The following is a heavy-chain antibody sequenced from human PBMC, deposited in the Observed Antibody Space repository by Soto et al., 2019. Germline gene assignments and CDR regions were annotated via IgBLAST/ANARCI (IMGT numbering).Heavy chain of an antibody. CDR1: GFTFSTYA. CDR3: VKGQSSSWSQTGGMDV. J-gene: IGHJ6*02. CDR2: IDDGGVST. D-gene: IGHD6-6*01. Sequence: EVQLLESGGGLVQPGGSLRLSCAASGFTFSTYALSWARQAPGKGLEWVAGIDDGGVSTYYADSVKGRLTISRENSKNTLYLQMGSLRAEDTAVYYCVKGQSSSWSQTGGMDVWGQGTTVTVSS. V-gene: IGHV3-23*01.